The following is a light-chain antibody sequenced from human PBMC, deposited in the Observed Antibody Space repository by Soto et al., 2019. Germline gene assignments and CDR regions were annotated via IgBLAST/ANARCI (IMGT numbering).Light chain of an antibody. CDR2: DAS. J-gene: IGKJ2*01. Sequence: EIVLTQSPATLSLSPGERATLSCRATQRVSSYLAWYQQKPGQAPRLLIYDASNRASGIPARFSGSGSETDFTFTISSLEAEDFTVYYCQQRSSWPPYAFGQGTKLEIK. CDR1: QRVSSY. V-gene: IGKV3-11*01. CDR3: QQRSSWPPYA.